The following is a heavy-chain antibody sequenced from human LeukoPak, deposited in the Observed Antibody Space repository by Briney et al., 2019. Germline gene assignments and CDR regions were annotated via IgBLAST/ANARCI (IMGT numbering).Heavy chain of an antibody. CDR1: GFTFTNAW. V-gene: IGHV3-15*01. CDR2: MKSKKDGGTT. Sequence: GGALTLSCAASGFTFTNAWMSWVRQAPGKGLDGVGHMKSKKDGGTTDYAAPVKGRFTITRDDSKDTLYLQMNSLKTEDIAVYYCATEYYGAYNSWGQGTLVTVSS. CDR3: ATEYYGAYNS. J-gene: IGHJ4*02. D-gene: IGHD4-17*01.